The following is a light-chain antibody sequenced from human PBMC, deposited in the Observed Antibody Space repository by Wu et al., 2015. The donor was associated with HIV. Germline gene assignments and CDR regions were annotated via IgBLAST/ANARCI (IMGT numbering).Light chain of an antibody. Sequence: DIQMTRSPSTLSASVGDRVTITCRASQSISSWLAWYQQKPGKSPKLLIVKASTLESGVPSRFSGSGSGTEFTLTISSLQPDDFATYYCQQYNSYSWTFGQGTKVEIK. CDR1: QSISSW. J-gene: IGKJ1*01. V-gene: IGKV1-5*03. CDR3: QQYNSYSWT. CDR2: KAS.